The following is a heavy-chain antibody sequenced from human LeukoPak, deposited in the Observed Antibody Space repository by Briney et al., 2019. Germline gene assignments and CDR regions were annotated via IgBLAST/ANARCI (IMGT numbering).Heavy chain of an antibody. Sequence: GGSLRLSCAASGFTFSDYYMIWIRQAPGKGLMWVSYMSSTGSVIYYSDSVRGRFTISRDNAKNSPCLQMNSLRAEDTAVYYCVAASAFNSSWRSWGQGTVVSVSS. CDR3: VAASAFNSSWRS. V-gene: IGHV3-11*04. J-gene: IGHJ5*02. D-gene: IGHD6-13*01. CDR2: MSSTGSVI. CDR1: GFTFSDYY.